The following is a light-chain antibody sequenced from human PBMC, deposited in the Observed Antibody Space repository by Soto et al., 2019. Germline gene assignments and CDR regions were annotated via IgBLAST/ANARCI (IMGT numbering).Light chain of an antibody. CDR1: SSDVGGYNY. V-gene: IGLV2-14*01. J-gene: IGLJ1*01. Sequence: QSVVTQPASVSGSPGQSXTISCTGTSSDVGGYNYVSWYQQHPGKAPKLMIYDVSNRPSGVSNRFSGSKSGNTASLTISGLQAEDEADYYCSSYTSSSTPYVFGTGTKVTXL. CDR2: DVS. CDR3: SSYTSSSTPYV.